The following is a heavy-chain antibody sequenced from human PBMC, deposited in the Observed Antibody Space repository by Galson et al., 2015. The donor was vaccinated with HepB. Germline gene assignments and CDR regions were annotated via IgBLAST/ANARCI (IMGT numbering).Heavy chain of an antibody. J-gene: IGHJ4*02. Sequence: SLRLSCAASTFSFRDYDMSWVRQAPGKGLEWVSGITKNGLSAYYADSVKGRLTISRDNSKHMLYLQMNSLRAEDTAVYYCATALGDSEYWGQGTLVAVSS. CDR2: ITKNGLSA. D-gene: IGHD4-17*01. V-gene: IGHV3-23*01. CDR1: TFSFRDYD. CDR3: ATALGDSEY.